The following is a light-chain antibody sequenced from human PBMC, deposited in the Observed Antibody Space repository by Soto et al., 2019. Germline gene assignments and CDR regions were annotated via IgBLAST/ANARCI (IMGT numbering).Light chain of an antibody. J-gene: IGKJ1*01. CDR1: QSISNW. CDR3: QQYNSYSRKT. Sequence: DIQMTQPPSTLSASVGDRVTITCRASQSISNWLAWYQQKPGKAPKLLIYDASSLESGVPSRFSGSGSGTEFTLTISSLQPDDFATYYCQQYNSYSRKTFGQGTKVDIK. CDR2: DAS. V-gene: IGKV1-5*01.